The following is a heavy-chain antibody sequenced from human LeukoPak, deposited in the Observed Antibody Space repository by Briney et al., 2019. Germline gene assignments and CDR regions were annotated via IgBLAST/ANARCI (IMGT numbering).Heavy chain of an antibody. CDR1: GLTFSGYW. Sequence: GGSLRLSCAASGLTFSGYWMNWVRQAPGKGLERVANMKPDGSEKYYVDSVKGRFTISRDNTKKSLHLQMTSLRAEDTAVYYCARGSGDYSGQGILVTVSS. CDR2: MKPDGSEK. V-gene: IGHV3-7*04. J-gene: IGHJ4*02. CDR3: ARGSGDY.